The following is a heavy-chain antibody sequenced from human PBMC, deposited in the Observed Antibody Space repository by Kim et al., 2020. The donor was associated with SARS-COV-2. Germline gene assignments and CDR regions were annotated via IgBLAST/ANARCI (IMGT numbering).Heavy chain of an antibody. J-gene: IGHJ4*02. Sequence: DSLKGRFTISRDNAKNSLYLQMNSLRAEDPAVYYCARVGSTVAAGSIDYWGQGTLVTVSS. D-gene: IGHD6-13*01. CDR3: ARVGSTVAAGSIDY. V-gene: IGHV3-11*01.